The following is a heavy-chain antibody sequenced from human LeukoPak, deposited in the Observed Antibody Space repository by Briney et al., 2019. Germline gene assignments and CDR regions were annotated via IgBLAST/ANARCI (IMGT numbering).Heavy chain of an antibody. D-gene: IGHD1-26*01. CDR2: INHSGST. CDR3: ARGSGYSGSYHRH. Sequence: SETLSLTCAVYGGSFSGYYWSWIRQPPGKGLEWIGEINHSGSTNYNPSLKSRVTISVDTSKNQFSLKLSSVTAADTAVYYCARGSGYSGSYHRHWGQGTLVTVSS. V-gene: IGHV4-34*01. CDR1: GGSFSGYY. J-gene: IGHJ4*02.